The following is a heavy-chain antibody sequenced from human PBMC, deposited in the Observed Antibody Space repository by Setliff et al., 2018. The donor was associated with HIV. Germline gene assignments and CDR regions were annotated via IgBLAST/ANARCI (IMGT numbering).Heavy chain of an antibody. Sequence: SETLSLTCAVSGYSISSGYYWGWVRQPPGKGLEWIGGIYHSGNTYYNPSLKSRVTISVDTSKNQFSLKLSSVTAADTAVYYCARSVAGTLVWSLWGQGTLVTVSS. CDR2: IYHSGNT. D-gene: IGHD6-13*01. V-gene: IGHV4-38-2*01. CDR3: ARSVAGTLVWSL. J-gene: IGHJ4*02. CDR1: GYSISSGYY.